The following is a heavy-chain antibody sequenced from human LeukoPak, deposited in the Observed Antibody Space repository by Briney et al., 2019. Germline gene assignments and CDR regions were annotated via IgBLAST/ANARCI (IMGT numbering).Heavy chain of an antibody. V-gene: IGHV3-48*03. Sequence: GGSLRLSCADSGFSFSIYELHWVRQAPGKGLEWVSTISSTGDTTHHADSVKGRFTISRDNAQNSLYLQMNNLRADDTAVYYCATLSVASSDVDHWGQGTLVTVSS. D-gene: IGHD6-19*01. CDR1: GFSFSIYE. J-gene: IGHJ5*02. CDR2: ISSTGDTT. CDR3: ATLSVASSDVDH.